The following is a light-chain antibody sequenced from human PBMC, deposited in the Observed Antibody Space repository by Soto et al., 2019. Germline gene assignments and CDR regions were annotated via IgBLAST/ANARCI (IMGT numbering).Light chain of an antibody. CDR2: DAS. CDR3: QQYGSSPWT. J-gene: IGKJ1*01. V-gene: IGKV3-20*01. Sequence: EIVLTQSPGTLSLSPGERATLSCRASQSVSSSYLAWYPQKPGQAPRLLIYDASSRATGIPDRFSGSGSGTDFTLTISRLEPEDFAVYYCQQYGSSPWTFGQGTKVDIK. CDR1: QSVSSSY.